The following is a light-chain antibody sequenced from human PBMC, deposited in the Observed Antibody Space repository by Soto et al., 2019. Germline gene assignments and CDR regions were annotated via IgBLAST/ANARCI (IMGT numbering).Light chain of an antibody. V-gene: IGLV1-44*01. CDR1: SSNIGSNS. CDR3: AAWDDSLNGREV. CDR2: SNN. J-gene: IGLJ1*01. Sequence: QPALTRPPSASGPPRHRATLSCSGSSSNIGSNSVIWYQQLPGAAPKLLIYSNNQRPSGVPDRFSGSKSGTSASLAISGLQSEDEADYYCAAWDDSLNGREVFGTGTKVTVL.